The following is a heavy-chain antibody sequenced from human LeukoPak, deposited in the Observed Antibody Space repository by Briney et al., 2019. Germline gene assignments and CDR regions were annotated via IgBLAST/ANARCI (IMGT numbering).Heavy chain of an antibody. V-gene: IGHV3-33*01. D-gene: IGHD3-22*01. CDR2: IWYDGSNK. J-gene: IGHJ5*02. CDR1: GFTFSSYG. CDR3: ASSSGYLILDP. Sequence: PGGSLRLSCAASGFTFSSYGMHWVRQAPGKGLEWVAVIWYDGSNKYYADSVKGRFTISRDNSKNTLYLQMNSLRAEDTAVYYCASSSGYLILDPWGQGTLVTVSS.